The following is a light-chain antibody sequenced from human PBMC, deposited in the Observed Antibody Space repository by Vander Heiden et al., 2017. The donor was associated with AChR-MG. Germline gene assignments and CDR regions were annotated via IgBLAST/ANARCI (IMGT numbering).Light chain of an antibody. CDR2: DVN. CDR1: ISGVGSFSL. Sequence: QSALTHPASMSGSPGQSITISCTGAISGVGSFSLVSWYQQRPGKAPQLMIYDVNKRPSGTSFRFSGSKSGNTASLTISGLQAEDEADYYCCSCGVSSVVFGGGTRLTVL. J-gene: IGLJ2*01. V-gene: IGLV2-23*02. CDR3: CSCGVSSVV.